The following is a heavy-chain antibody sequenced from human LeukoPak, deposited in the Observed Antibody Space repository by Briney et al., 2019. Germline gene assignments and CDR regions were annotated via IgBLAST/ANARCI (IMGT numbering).Heavy chain of an antibody. D-gene: IGHD3-22*01. CDR3: ARDSSGYYPYNWFDP. J-gene: IGHJ5*02. CDR2: IYYSGST. V-gene: IGHV4-59*01. Sequence: SETLSLTCTVSGGSISSYYWSWIRQPPGKGLEWIGYIYYSGSTNYNPSLKSRVTISVDTSKNQFSLKLSSVTASDTAVYYCARDSSGYYPYNWFDPWGQGALVTVSS. CDR1: GGSISSYY.